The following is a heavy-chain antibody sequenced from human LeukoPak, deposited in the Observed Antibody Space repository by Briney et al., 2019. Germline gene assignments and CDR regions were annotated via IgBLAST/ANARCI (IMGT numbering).Heavy chain of an antibody. J-gene: IGHJ4*02. CDR3: ARSRGVDIVATMGGYFDY. CDR1: GGTFSSYA. Sequence: GASVKVSCKASGGTFSSYAISWVRQAPGQGLEWMGGIIPIFGTANYAQKFQGRVTITTDESTSTAYMELSSLRSEDTAVYYCARSRGVDIVATMGGYFDYWGQGTLVTVSS. CDR2: IIPIFGTA. V-gene: IGHV1-69*05. D-gene: IGHD5-12*01.